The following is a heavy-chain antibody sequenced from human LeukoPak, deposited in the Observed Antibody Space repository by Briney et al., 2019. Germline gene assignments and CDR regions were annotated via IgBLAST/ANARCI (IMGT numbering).Heavy chain of an antibody. D-gene: IGHD6-13*01. CDR2: IYRDGST. J-gene: IGHJ4*02. CDR3: ARQVIAAAGNDY. CDR1: GXSISSGDINSGAYA. Sequence: SQTLSLTCAVSGXSISSGDINSGAYAWSWIRQPPGKGLEWIGHIYRDGSTFYNPSLKSRVTMSVDRSKNHFSLKLSSVTAADTTVYYCARQVIAAAGNDYWGQGTLVTVSS. V-gene: IGHV4-30-2*01.